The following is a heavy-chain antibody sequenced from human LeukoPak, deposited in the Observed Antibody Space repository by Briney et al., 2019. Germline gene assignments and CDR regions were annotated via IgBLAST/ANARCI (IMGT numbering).Heavy chain of an antibody. V-gene: IGHV3-30*02. CDR2: IWYDGSNQ. Sequence: GGSLRLSRAASGFTFSAYGMHWGCPAPGKGLGWVAFIWYDGSNQYSVDSVKGRFPYSRDNSKNTLYLQMNSLRGEDTAVYFCAKDKDPWKSTAISDFDYWGQGTLVTVSS. CDR3: AKDKDPWKSTAISDFDY. CDR1: GFTFSAYG. D-gene: IGHD1-1*01. J-gene: IGHJ4*02.